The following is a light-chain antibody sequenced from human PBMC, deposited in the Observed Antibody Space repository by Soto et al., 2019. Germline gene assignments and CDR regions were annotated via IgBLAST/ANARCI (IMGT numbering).Light chain of an antibody. V-gene: IGKV1-39*01. CDR2: TAS. J-gene: IGKJ2*01. Sequence: DIQMTQSPSSLSASVGDRVTITCRASQSISSYLNWYQQKPGIVPKLLIYTASSLQSEVPSRFSGSGSGTDFTLTISSLQPEDFATYYCQQSYSTPYTFGQGTKLEI. CDR1: QSISSY. CDR3: QQSYSTPYT.